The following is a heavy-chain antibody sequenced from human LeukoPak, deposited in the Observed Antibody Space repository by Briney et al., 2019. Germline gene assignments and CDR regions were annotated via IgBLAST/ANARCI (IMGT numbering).Heavy chain of an antibody. Sequence: GGSLRLSCAASGFTFSSYSMNWVRQAPGKGLEWVSSISSSTSYIYYADSAKGRFTISRDNAKNSLYLQMNSLRAEDTAVYYCARDQGSYGSGSYYDYWGQGTLVTVSS. CDR2: ISSSTSYI. CDR1: GFTFSSYS. CDR3: ARDQGSYGSGSYYDY. J-gene: IGHJ4*02. D-gene: IGHD3-10*01. V-gene: IGHV3-21*01.